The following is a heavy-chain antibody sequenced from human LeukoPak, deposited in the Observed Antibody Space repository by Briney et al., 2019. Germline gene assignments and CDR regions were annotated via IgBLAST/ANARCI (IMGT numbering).Heavy chain of an antibody. V-gene: IGHV4-30-2*01. CDR3: ASVDTAMVNDY. CDR2: IYHSGST. Sequence: SQTLSLTCAVSGGSISSGGYSWSWIRQPPGKGLEWIGYIYHSGSTYYNPSLKSRVTISVDRSKNQFSLKLSSVTAADTAVYCCASVDTAMVNDYWGQGTLVTVSS. CDR1: GGSISSGGYS. D-gene: IGHD5-18*01. J-gene: IGHJ4*02.